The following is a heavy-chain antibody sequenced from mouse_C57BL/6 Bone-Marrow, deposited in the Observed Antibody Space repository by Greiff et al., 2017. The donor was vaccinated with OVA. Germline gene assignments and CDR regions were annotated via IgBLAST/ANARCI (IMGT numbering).Heavy chain of an antibody. V-gene: IGHV1-75*01. CDR2: IFPGSGST. J-gene: IGHJ1*03. D-gene: IGHD1-1*01. CDR3: ARWGTTVVENWYFDV. Sequence: QVQLQQSGPELVKPGASVKISCKASGYTFTDYYINWVKQRPGQGLEWIGWIFPGSGSTYYNEKFKGKATLTVDKSSSTAYMLLSSLTSEDSAVYFCARWGTTVVENWYFDVWGTGTTVTVSS. CDR1: GYTFTDYY.